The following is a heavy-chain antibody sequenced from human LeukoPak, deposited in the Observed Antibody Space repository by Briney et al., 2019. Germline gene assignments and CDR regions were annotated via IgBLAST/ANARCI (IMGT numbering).Heavy chain of an antibody. CDR1: GGSVSSGSYY. V-gene: IGHV4-61*01. Sequence: SETLSLTRTVSGGSVSSGSYYWSWIRQPPGKGLEWIGYIYYSGSTNYNPSLKSRVTISVDTSKNQFSLKLSSVTAADTAVYYCAGGSGSYYYYGMDVWGKGTTVTVSS. CDR2: IYYSGST. CDR3: AGGSGSYYYYGMDV. J-gene: IGHJ6*04. D-gene: IGHD3-10*01.